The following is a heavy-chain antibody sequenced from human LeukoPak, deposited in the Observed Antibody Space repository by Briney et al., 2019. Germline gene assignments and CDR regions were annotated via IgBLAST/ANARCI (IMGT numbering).Heavy chain of an antibody. V-gene: IGHV1-8*01. D-gene: IGHD3-3*01. CDR1: GYPFTSYD. CDR3: ARGRSWSGYSHYYYYYMDV. J-gene: IGHJ6*03. CDR2: MNPNSGNT. Sequence: GASVKVSFKASGYPFTSYDINWVRPATGQGLELMGWMNPNSGNTGYAQKFQGRVTMTRNTSISTAYMELSSLRSEDTAVYYCARGRSWSGYSHYYYYYMDVWGKGTTVTVSS.